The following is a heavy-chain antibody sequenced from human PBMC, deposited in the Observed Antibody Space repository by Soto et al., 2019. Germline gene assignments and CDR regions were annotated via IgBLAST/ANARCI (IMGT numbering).Heavy chain of an antibody. CDR3: ARDSVGIVADDAFDI. J-gene: IGHJ3*02. V-gene: IGHV4-61*01. D-gene: IGHD1-26*01. Sequence: SETLSLTCTVSGGSVSSGSYYWSWIRQPPGKGLEWIGYIYYSGSTNYNPSLKSRVTISVDTSKNQFSLKLSSVTAADTAVDYCARDSVGIVADDAFDIWGQGTMVTVSS. CDR1: GGSVSSGSYY. CDR2: IYYSGST.